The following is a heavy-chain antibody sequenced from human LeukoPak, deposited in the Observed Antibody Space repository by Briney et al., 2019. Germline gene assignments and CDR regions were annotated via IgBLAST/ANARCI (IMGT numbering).Heavy chain of an antibody. V-gene: IGHV4-39*01. D-gene: IGHD3-3*01. CDR1: GGSISSSSYY. CDR3: ARQSAIFALHYYYMDV. Sequence: SETLSLTCTVSGGSISSSSYYWGWIRQPPGKGLEWIGSIYYSGSTYYNPSLKSRVTISVDTSKNQSSLKLSSVTAADTAVYYCARQSAIFALHYYYMDVWGKGTTVTVSS. J-gene: IGHJ6*03. CDR2: IYYSGST.